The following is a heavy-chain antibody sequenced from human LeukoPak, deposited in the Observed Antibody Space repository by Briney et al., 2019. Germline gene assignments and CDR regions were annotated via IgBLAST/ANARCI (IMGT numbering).Heavy chain of an antibody. CDR1: GFTFNSYW. CDR2: INSDGSSK. D-gene: IGHD5-18*01. Sequence: PGGSLRLSCAASGFTFNSYWMHWVRQAPGKGLVWVSRINSDGSSKMYADSVKGRFTISRDNAKNTLYLQMNSLRAEDTAVYYCARETAMGLDYWGQGTLVTVSS. CDR3: ARETAMGLDY. J-gene: IGHJ4*02. V-gene: IGHV3-74*03.